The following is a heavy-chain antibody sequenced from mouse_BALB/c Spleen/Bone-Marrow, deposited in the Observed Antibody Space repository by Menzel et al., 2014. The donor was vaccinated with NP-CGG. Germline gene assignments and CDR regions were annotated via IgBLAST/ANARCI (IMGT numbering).Heavy chain of an antibody. D-gene: IGHD1-1*01. V-gene: IGHV14-3*02. CDR1: GFNIKDTY. J-gene: IGHJ2*01. Sequence: VQLQQSGAELVKPGASVKLSCTASGFNIKDTYMHWVKQRPEQGLEWIGRIDPANGNTKYDPKFQDKATITADTSSNTAYLQLSSLTPEDTAVYYCANYYYGYYFDYWGQGTTLTVSS. CDR2: IDPANGNT. CDR3: ANYYYGYYFDY.